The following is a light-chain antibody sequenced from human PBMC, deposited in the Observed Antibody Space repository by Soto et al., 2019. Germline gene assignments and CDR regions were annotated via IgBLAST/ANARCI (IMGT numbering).Light chain of an antibody. Sequence: EIVLTQSPATLSSSPGERATLSCRASQSVSNYLAWYQQKPGQAPRLLIYDASNRATGIPPRFSGSGSGTAFTLTISSLEPEDFAIYYCQQHSNWPPLYTFGQGTKLEI. CDR3: QQHSNWPPLYT. J-gene: IGKJ2*01. CDR1: QSVSNY. V-gene: IGKV3-11*01. CDR2: DAS.